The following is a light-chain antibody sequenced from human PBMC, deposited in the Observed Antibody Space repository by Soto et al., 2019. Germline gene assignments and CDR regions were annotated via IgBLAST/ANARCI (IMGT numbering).Light chain of an antibody. Sequence: EIVLTQSPCTLSLSPGERATLSCRASQSVSSNYLAWYQQKPGQAPRLLIYGASNRATGIPDRFSGSGSGTVFTLTISSLQSEDVAVYYCQQYNNWPLTFGAGTKVDIK. J-gene: IGKJ4*01. CDR3: QQYNNWPLT. CDR2: GAS. V-gene: IGKV3D-15*01. CDR1: QSVSSN.